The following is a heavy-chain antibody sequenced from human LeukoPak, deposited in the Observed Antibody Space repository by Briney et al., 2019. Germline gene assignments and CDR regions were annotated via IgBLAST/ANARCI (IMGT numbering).Heavy chain of an antibody. Sequence: KPSETLSLTCTVSGGSISSSNYYWGWIRQPPGKGLEWIGSIYYSGNTYYNPSLKSRITISVDTSKNQFSLKLTSVTAADTAVYYCARAQAHSSGWYSDFDYWGQGTLVTVSS. D-gene: IGHD6-19*01. V-gene: IGHV4-39*01. CDR2: IYYSGNT. CDR1: GGSISSSNYY. J-gene: IGHJ4*02. CDR3: ARAQAHSSGWYSDFDY.